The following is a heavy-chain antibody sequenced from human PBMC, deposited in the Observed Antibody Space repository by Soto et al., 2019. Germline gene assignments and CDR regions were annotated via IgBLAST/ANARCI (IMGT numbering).Heavy chain of an antibody. CDR1: GGATRANY. J-gene: IGHJ4*02. V-gene: IGHV4-59*01. Sequence: ETPPLTWSVSGGATRANYSSWSLQTPEKTLEWIGYIYYSGSTNYNPTLNSRVTILIDISKNQFSLKLTSVTASYSAVYYCAAAPRYWGQGILVTVSS. D-gene: IGHD2-15*01. CDR2: IYYSGST. CDR3: AAAPRY.